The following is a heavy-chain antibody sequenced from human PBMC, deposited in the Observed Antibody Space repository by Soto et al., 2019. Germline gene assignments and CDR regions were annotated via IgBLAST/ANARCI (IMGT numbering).Heavy chain of an antibody. CDR3: AREVPAVRGYFDY. Sequence: GGSLRLSCAASGFTVSSNYMSWVRQAPGKGPEWVSIIYTGGNTYYADSVKGRFTMSRDNSKNTVYLQMNSLRVEDTAVYYCAREVPAVRGYFDYWGQGTLVTVSS. J-gene: IGHJ4*02. CDR1: GFTVSSNY. CDR2: IYTGGNT. D-gene: IGHD2-2*01. V-gene: IGHV3-66*01.